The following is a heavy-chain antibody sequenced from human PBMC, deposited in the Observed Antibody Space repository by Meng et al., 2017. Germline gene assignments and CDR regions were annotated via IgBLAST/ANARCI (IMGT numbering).Heavy chain of an antibody. Sequence: GESLKISCAVSGFPFSISAMTWIRQAPGKGLEWVSVIYSGGSTYYADSVKGRFTISRDNSKNTLYLQMNSLRAEDTAVYYCARASYYYDSRSYYYEYFDYWGQGTLVTVSS. CDR1: GFPFSISA. J-gene: IGHJ4*02. D-gene: IGHD3-22*01. V-gene: IGHV3-66*02. CDR3: ARASYYYDSRSYYYEYFDY. CDR2: IYSGGST.